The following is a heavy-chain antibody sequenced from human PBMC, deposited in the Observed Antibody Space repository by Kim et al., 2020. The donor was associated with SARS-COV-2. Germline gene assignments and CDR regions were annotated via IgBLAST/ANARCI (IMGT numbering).Heavy chain of an antibody. CDR2: IDPSDSYT. V-gene: IGHV5-10-1*01. J-gene: IGHJ6*02. D-gene: IGHD1-26*01. CDR1: GYSFTSYW. CDR3: ARPLLGPYPNYYGMDV. Sequence: GESLKISCKGSGYSFTSYWISWVRQMPGKGLEWMGRIDPSDSYTNYSPSFQGHVTISADKSISTAYLQWSSLKASDTALYYCARPLLGPYPNYYGMDVWGQGTTVTVSS.